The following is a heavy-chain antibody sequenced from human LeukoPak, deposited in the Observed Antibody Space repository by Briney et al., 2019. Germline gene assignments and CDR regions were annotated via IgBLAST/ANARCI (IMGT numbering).Heavy chain of an antibody. D-gene: IGHD3-3*01. CDR3: ARSYYDFWSGASEYFQH. CDR2: IYYSGST. V-gene: IGHV4-31*03. J-gene: IGHJ1*01. CDR1: GGSISSGGYY. Sequence: SQTLSLTCTVSGGSISSGGYYWSWIRQHPGKGLEWIGYIYYSGSTYYNPSLKSRVTISVDTSKNQFSLKLSSVTAADTAVYYCARSYYDFWSGASEYFQHWGQGTLVTVSS.